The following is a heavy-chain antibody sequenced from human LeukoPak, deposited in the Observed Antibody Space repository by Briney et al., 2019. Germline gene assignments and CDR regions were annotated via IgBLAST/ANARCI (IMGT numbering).Heavy chain of an antibody. CDR2: ISGSGHTT. D-gene: IGHD6-13*01. CDR3: VKGGAISSSYCSGP. Sequence: GGSLRLSCAASGFSFSSFAMSWVRQAPGKGLEWVSAISGSGHTTYYADSVKGRFTISRDNSKNTMYLQMDSLKAEDTAIYYCVKGGAISSSYCSGPWGQGTLVTVSS. V-gene: IGHV3-23*01. J-gene: IGHJ5*02. CDR1: GFSFSSFA.